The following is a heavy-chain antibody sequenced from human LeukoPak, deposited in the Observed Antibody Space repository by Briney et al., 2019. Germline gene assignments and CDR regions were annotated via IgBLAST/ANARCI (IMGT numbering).Heavy chain of an antibody. CDR1: GFTFSNAW. CDR3: ANELWSGPSDAFDI. J-gene: IGHJ3*02. D-gene: IGHD3-3*01. V-gene: IGHV3-30*02. Sequence: PGGSLRLSCAASGFTFSNAWMSWVRQAPGKWLEWVAFIRYDGSNKYYADSVKGRFTISRDNSKNTVYLQMNSLRTEDTAVYYCANELWSGPSDAFDIWGRGTMVTVSS. CDR2: IRYDGSNK.